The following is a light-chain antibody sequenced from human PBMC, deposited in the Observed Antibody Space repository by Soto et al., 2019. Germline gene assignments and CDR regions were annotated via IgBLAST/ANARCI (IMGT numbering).Light chain of an antibody. V-gene: IGLV2-14*01. CDR2: EVS. CDR1: SSDVGGYNY. Sequence: QSALTQPASVSGSPGQSITISCTGTSSDVGGYNYVSWYQQHPGKAPKLMIYEVSNRPSGVSNRFSGSKSGNTASLTISRLQAEDEADYYCSSYTISSTLFGGGTQLTVL. CDR3: SSYTISSTL. J-gene: IGLJ2*01.